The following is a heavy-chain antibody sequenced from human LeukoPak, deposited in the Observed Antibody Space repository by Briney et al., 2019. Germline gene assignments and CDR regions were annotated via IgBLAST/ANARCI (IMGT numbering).Heavy chain of an antibody. V-gene: IGHV4-4*02. Sequence: SETLSLTCVVSGDSITTSNWWNWVRQPPGKGLEWIGEINHSGSTNYNPSLKSRVTISVDTSKNQFSLKLSSVTAADTAVYYCARSHYYDSSGSHNNWFDPWGQGTLVTVSS. CDR1: GDSITTSNW. J-gene: IGHJ5*02. CDR3: ARSHYYDSSGSHNNWFDP. CDR2: INHSGST. D-gene: IGHD3-22*01.